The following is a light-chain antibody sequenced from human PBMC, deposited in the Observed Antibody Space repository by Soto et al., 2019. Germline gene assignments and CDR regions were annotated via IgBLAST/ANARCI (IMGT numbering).Light chain of an antibody. V-gene: IGKV3-11*01. Sequence: EIVLTQSPATLSLSPGERATLSCRASQSVSSYLAWYQHKPGQAPRPLIYDASNRATGIPARFSGSWSGTDFTLTISSLEPEDFAVYYCQQRSNWPHTFGPGTKLEIK. CDR2: DAS. J-gene: IGKJ2*01. CDR1: QSVSSY. CDR3: QQRSNWPHT.